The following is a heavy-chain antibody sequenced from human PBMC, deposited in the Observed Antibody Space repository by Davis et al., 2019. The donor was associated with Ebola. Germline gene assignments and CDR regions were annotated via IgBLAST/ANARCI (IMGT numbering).Heavy chain of an antibody. CDR3: ARGGSNIVVVPAINWFDP. D-gene: IGHD2-2*01. CDR1: GYTFTSYA. CDR2: INAGNGNT. J-gene: IGHJ5*02. V-gene: IGHV1-3*01. Sequence: ASVKVSCKASGYTFTSYAMHWVRQAPGQRLEWMGWINAGNGNTKYSQKFQGRVTITRDTSASTAYMELSSLRSEDTAVYYCARGGSNIVVVPAINWFDPWGQGTLVTVSS.